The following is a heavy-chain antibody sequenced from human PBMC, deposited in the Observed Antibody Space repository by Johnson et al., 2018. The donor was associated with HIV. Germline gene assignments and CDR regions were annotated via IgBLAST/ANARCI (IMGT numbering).Heavy chain of an antibody. CDR2: IGTAGDT. V-gene: IGHV3-13*01. CDR3: AKDQGDYSNHGAAFDI. D-gene: IGHD4-11*01. CDR1: GFTFSSYD. Sequence: VQVVESGGGLVQPGGSLRLSCAASGFTFSSYDMHWVRQATGKGLEWVSAIGTAGDTYYADSVKGRLTISRDNSKNTLYLQMNSLRVEDTAVYYCAKDQGDYSNHGAAFDIWGQGTMVTVSS. J-gene: IGHJ3*02.